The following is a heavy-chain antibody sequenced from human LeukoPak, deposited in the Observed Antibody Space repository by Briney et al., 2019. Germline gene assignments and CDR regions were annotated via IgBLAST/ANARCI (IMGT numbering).Heavy chain of an antibody. V-gene: IGHV3-48*01. CDR1: GFTFSSYS. Sequence: GGSLRLSCAASGFTFSSYSMNWVRQAPGKGLEWVSYISSSSSTICYADSVKGRFTISRDNAKNSLYLQMNSLRAEDTAVYYCARGLLGIDYWGQGTLVTVSS. CDR2: ISSSSSTI. CDR3: ARGLLGIDY. J-gene: IGHJ4*02. D-gene: IGHD2-8*02.